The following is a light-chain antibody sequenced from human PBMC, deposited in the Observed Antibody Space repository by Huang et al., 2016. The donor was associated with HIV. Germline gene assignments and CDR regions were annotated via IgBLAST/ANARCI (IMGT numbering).Light chain of an antibody. CDR1: QSISYS. CDR3: QQYNTYPWT. Sequence: DIQMTQSPSTLSASVGDRVTITCRATQSISYSLDWYQQKPGKAPKLLIYDASNLEGGVPSRFSGSGSGTEFTLTISSLQPDDFATYYCQQYNTYPWTFGQGTKVEIK. J-gene: IGKJ1*01. V-gene: IGKV1-5*01. CDR2: DAS.